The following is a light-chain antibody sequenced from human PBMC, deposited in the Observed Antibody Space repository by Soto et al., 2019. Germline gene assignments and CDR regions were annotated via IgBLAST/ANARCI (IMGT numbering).Light chain of an antibody. CDR3: LQSNNWPWT. Sequence: ELLMTQSPATLSVSPGERATLSCRASQSVSGKLAWYQQKPGQAPRLLIYDASTRATGIPARFSGSGSGTEFTLTISSLQSEDFAVYYCLQSNNWPWTFGQGTKVDI. J-gene: IGKJ1*01. CDR2: DAS. V-gene: IGKV3-15*01. CDR1: QSVSGK.